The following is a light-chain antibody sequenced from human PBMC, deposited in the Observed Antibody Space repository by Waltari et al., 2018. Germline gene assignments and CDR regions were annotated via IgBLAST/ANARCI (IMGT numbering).Light chain of an antibody. V-gene: IGLV2-23*01. J-gene: IGLJ3*02. CDR1: TNDVGKYDL. CDR2: ENN. CDR3: CSFASSRTWV. Sequence: QSALTQPAPVSGSPGQSLTISCSGTTNDVGKYDLVSWYQQVLGGVPNLILYENNKRPSDILRRFVGSKAGKTASLTVSGLQPEDEADYYCCSFASSRTWVFGGRTSLTV.